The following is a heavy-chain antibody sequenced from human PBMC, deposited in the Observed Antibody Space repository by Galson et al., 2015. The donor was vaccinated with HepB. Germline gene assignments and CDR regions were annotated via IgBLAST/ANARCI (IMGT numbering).Heavy chain of an antibody. CDR3: ARGRAPGAQLWSGDY. CDR1: GFTFSSYA. D-gene: IGHD5-18*01. J-gene: IGHJ4*02. V-gene: IGHV3-30*04. CDR2: ISYDGSNK. Sequence: SLRLSCAASGFTFSSYAMHWVRQAPGKGLEWVAIISYDGSNKYYADSVKGRFIIPRDNSKNTLYPQMNSLRAEDTAVYYCARGRAPGAQLWSGDYWGQGTLVTVSS.